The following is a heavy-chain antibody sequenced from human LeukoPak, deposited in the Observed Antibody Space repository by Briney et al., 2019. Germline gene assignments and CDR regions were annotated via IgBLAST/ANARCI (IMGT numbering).Heavy chain of an antibody. D-gene: IGHD3-22*01. V-gene: IGHV3-48*03. CDR3: ARSSGSYRPYDS. CDR1: GFIFSNFE. CDR2: ISHTGDI. J-gene: IGHJ5*01. Sequence: GGSLRLSCAASGFIFSNFEMNWVRQAPGKGLEWVSHISHTGDIKYADSVKGRFTISRDNSKNSQYLQMTSLRAEDTAVYYCARSSGSYRPYDSWGQGILVTVSS.